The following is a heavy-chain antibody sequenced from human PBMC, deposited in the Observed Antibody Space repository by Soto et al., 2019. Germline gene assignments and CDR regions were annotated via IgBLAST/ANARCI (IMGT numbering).Heavy chain of an antibody. Sequence: PSETLSLTCAVYGGSFSGYYWSWIRQPPGKGLEWIGGINHSGSTNYNPSLKSRVTISVDTSKNQFSLKLSSVTAADTAVYYCARGVWGYSSSWYRYYFDYWGQGTLVTVSS. CDR2: INHSGST. CDR1: GGSFSGYY. CDR3: ARGVWGYSSSWYRYYFDY. V-gene: IGHV4-34*01. D-gene: IGHD6-13*01. J-gene: IGHJ4*02.